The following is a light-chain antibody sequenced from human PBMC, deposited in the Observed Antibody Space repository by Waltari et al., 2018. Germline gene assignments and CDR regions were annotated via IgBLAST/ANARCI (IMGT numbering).Light chain of an antibody. CDR2: AAS. Sequence: DIQMTQSPSSLSASVGDRVTITCRASQDVGHDLGWYQQQPGKAPRRLSCAASSLQSGVRSRFSGTGSGTEFTLTVSSLQPEDVATYYCLHHNNYPRTLGQGTKVEVK. CDR1: QDVGHD. J-gene: IGKJ1*01. CDR3: LHHNNYPRT. V-gene: IGKV1-17*01.